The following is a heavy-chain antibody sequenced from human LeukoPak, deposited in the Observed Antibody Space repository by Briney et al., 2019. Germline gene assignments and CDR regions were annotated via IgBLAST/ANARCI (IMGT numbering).Heavy chain of an antibody. V-gene: IGHV1-46*01. J-gene: IGHJ4*02. Sequence: ASVKVSCKASGYTFTSYYMHWVRQAPGQGLEWMGIINPSGGSTSYAQKFQGRVTMTRDTSTSTVYMELSSLRSEDTAVYYCARGEYDSSGYQPPSLDNWGQGTLVTVSS. CDR1: GYTFTSYY. D-gene: IGHD3-22*01. CDR2: INPSGGST. CDR3: ARGEYDSSGYQPPSLDN.